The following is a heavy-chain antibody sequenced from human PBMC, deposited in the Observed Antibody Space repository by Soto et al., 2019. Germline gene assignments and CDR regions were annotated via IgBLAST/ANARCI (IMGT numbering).Heavy chain of an antibody. Sequence: GSLRLSCAASGFTFSDYYISWIRQAPGKGLEWISYISRTGRHTNYADTVKGRFTISRDNAKNSLSLQMSSLRAEDTAIYYCSRAASTAGSRYFDYWGQGTLVTVSS. V-gene: IGHV3-11*06. J-gene: IGHJ4*02. CDR3: SRAASTAGSRYFDY. CDR1: GFTFSDYY. CDR2: ISRTGRHT. D-gene: IGHD6-6*01.